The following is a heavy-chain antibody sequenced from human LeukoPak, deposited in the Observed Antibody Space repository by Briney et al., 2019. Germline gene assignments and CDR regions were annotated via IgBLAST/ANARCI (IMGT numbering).Heavy chain of an antibody. J-gene: IGHJ4*02. CDR2: ISYDGSNK. Sequence: GGSLRLSCAASGFTFSSYGTHWVRQAPGKGLEWVAVISYDGSNKYYADCVKGRFTISRDNSKNTLYLQMNSLRAEDTAVYYCAKDRGWLRLFDYWGQGTLVTVSS. V-gene: IGHV3-30*18. CDR1: GFTFSSYG. CDR3: AKDRGWLRLFDY. D-gene: IGHD5-12*01.